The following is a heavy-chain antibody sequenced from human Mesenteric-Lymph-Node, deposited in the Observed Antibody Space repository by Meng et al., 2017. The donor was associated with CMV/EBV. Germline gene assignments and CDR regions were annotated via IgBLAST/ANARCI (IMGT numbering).Heavy chain of an antibody. Sequence: GSLRLSCAVYGGSFSGYYWSWIRQPPGKGLEWIGEINHSGSTNYNPSLKSRVTISVDTSKNQFSLKLSSVTAADTAVYYRARGRSLYDFWSGYYLGKLDYWGQGTLVTVSS. CDR2: INHSGST. CDR3: ARGRSLYDFWSGYYLGKLDY. CDR1: GGSFSGYY. J-gene: IGHJ4*02. D-gene: IGHD3-3*01. V-gene: IGHV4-34*01.